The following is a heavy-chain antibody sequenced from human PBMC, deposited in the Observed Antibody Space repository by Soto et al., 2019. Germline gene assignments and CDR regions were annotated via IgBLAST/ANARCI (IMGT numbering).Heavy chain of an antibody. Sequence: SETLSLTCTVSGGSISSYYWSWIRQPPGKGLEWIGYIYYSGSTNYNPSLKSRVTISVDTSKNQFSLKLSSVTAADTAVYYCARGPYCGGDCYWYFDLWGRGTLVTVSS. V-gene: IGHV4-59*01. CDR3: ARGPYCGGDCYWYFDL. D-gene: IGHD2-21*02. CDR1: GGSISSYY. J-gene: IGHJ2*01. CDR2: IYYSGST.